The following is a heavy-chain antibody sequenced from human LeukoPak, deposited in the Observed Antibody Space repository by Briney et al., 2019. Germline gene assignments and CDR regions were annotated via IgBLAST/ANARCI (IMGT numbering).Heavy chain of an antibody. V-gene: IGHV3-48*03. J-gene: IGHJ4*02. Sequence: PGGSLRLSCAASGFTFSSYEMNWVRQAPGKGLECVSHISSSGSAIHHADSVKGRFTISIGNAKNSLYLQMSSLRAEDTAVYFCARVPKDGYSYGFCYYWGQGTLVTVSS. CDR2: ISSSGSAI. D-gene: IGHD5-18*01. CDR3: ARVPKDGYSYGFCYY. CDR1: GFTFSSYE.